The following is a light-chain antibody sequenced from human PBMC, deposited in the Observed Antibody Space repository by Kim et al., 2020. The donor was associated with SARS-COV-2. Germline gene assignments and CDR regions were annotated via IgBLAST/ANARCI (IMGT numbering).Light chain of an antibody. V-gene: IGKV4-1*01. J-gene: IGKJ4*01. CDR3: QQYYSTPLT. Sequence: DIVMTQSPDSLAVSLGERATINCKSSQSVLYSSNNKNYLAWYQQKPGQPPKLLIYWASTRESVVPDRFSGSGSGTDFTLTISSLQAEDVAVYYYQQYYSTPLTFGGGTKVDIK. CDR1: QSVLYSSNNKNY. CDR2: WAS.